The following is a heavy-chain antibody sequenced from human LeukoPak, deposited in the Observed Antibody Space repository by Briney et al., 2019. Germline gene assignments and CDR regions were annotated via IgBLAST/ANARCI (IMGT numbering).Heavy chain of an antibody. CDR3: AKAGPASSDYLNWFDP. CDR1: GFTFSTYA. V-gene: IGHV3-23*01. J-gene: IGHJ5*02. CDR2: ISGSGGST. Sequence: GGSLRLSCAASGFTFSTYAMNWVRQGPGKGLEWVSVISGSGGSTYYAYSVKGRFTISRDNSKNSLYLQINSLRVEDTAVYYCAKAGPASSDYLNWFDPWGQGTLVTVSS. D-gene: IGHD3-22*01.